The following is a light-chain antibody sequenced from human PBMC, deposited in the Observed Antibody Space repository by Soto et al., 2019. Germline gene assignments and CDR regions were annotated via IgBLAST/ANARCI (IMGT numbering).Light chain of an antibody. CDR3: QSFGNSLSGFWV. CDR1: SSNIGAGHD. V-gene: IGLV1-40*01. J-gene: IGLJ3*02. CDR2: GNS. Sequence: QPVLTQPPSVSGAPGQRVTISCTGSSSNIGAGHDVHWFQQLPGTAPKLLIYGNSDRPSGVPDRFSGSKSGTSAPLAITGLQAEGETDYYCQSFGNSLSGFWVFGGGTKLTVL.